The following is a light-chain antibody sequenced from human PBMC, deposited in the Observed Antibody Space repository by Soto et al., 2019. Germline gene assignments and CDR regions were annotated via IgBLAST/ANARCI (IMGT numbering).Light chain of an antibody. CDR3: SSYAGSNKVGG. Sequence: QSALTQPPSASGSPGQSVTISCTGTSSDVGGYNYVSWYQQHPGKAPKLMIYEVSKRPSGVPDRFSGSKSGNTASLTVAGLQAEYEADYYCSSYAGSNKVGGFGGGTKVTVL. V-gene: IGLV2-8*01. J-gene: IGLJ2*01. CDR1: SSDVGGYNY. CDR2: EVS.